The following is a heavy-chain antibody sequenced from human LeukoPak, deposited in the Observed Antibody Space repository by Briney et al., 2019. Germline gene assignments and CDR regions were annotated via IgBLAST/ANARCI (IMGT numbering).Heavy chain of an antibody. D-gene: IGHD5-24*01. CDR3: TRRCKDAYTLYCFDY. V-gene: IGHV4-59*01. J-gene: IGHJ4*02. CDR1: GGSINSYY. CDR2: MYYSGGT. Sequence: SETLSLTCTVSGGSINSYYWSWIRQPPGKGLEWIGHMYYSGGTNYNPSLKSRVTISVDTSKNQFSLKLSSVTAADTAVYYCTRRCKDAYTLYCFDYWGQGTLVTDSS.